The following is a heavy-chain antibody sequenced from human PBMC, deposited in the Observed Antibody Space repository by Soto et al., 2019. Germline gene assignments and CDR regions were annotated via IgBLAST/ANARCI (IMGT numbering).Heavy chain of an antibody. CDR2: TYYRSRWYH. CDR3: ASYRYDD. J-gene: IGHJ4*02. Sequence: SQTLSLTCAISGDSISSNSAAWNWIRQSPSRGFEWLGRTYYRSRWYHDYAVSVKSRIIINPDTSKNQVSLQLNSVTPDDTAVYYCASYRYDDWGQGTVVTVSS. V-gene: IGHV6-1*01. D-gene: IGHD4-4*01. CDR1: GDSISSNSAA.